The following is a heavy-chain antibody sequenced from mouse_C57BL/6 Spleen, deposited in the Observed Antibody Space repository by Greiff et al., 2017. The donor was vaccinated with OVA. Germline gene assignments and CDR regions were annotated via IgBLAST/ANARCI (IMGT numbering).Heavy chain of an antibody. CDR2: IDPSDSET. Sequence: VQLQQPGAELVRPGSSVKLSCKASGYTFTSYWMHWVKQRPIQGLEWIGNIDPSDSETHYNQKFKDKATLTVDKSSSTAYMQISSLTSEDSAVYYCARPLGSSPWFAYWGQGTLVTVSA. J-gene: IGHJ3*01. D-gene: IGHD1-1*01. CDR3: ARPLGSSPWFAY. V-gene: IGHV1-52*01. CDR1: GYTFTSYW.